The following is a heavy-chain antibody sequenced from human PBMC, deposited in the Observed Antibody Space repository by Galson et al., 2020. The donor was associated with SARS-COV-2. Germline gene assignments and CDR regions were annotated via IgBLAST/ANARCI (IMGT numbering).Heavy chain of an antibody. D-gene: IGHD6-19*01. CDR2: IYYSGST. CDR3: AGQWQWLSWLCSGPSNWFDP. Sequence: ETSETLSLTCTVSGGSISSSSYYWGWIRQPPGKGLEWIGSIYYSGSTYYNPSLKSRVTISVDTSKNQFSLKLSSVTAADTAVYYCAGQWQWLSWLCSGPSNWFDPWGQGTLVTVSS. J-gene: IGHJ5*02. CDR1: GGSISSSSYY. V-gene: IGHV4-39*01.